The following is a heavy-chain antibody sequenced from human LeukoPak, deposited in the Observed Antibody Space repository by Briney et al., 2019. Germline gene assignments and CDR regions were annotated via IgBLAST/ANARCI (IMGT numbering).Heavy chain of an antibody. CDR2: IWYDGSNK. CDR1: GFTFSSYG. D-gene: IGHD3-10*01. J-gene: IGHJ4*02. Sequence: GGSLRLSCAASGFTFSSYGMHWVRQAPGKGLEWVAVIWYDGSNKYYADSVKGRFTISRDNSKNTLYLQMNSLRAEDTAVYYCAREDYYGSGSFDYWGQGTLVTVSS. CDR3: AREDYYGSGSFDY. V-gene: IGHV3-33*01.